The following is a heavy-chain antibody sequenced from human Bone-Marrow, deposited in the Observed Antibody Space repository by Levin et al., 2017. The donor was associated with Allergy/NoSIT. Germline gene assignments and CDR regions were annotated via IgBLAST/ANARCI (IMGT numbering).Heavy chain of an antibody. CDR2: ISGSGGST. V-gene: IGHV3-23*01. D-gene: IGHD5-18*01. J-gene: IGHJ4*02. CDR1: GFTFSNYA. Sequence: GGSLRLSCAASGFTFSNYAMTWVRQAPGKGLEWVSTISGSGGSTPYADSVKGRFTISRDNSRNTLYLQMNSLRAEDTAVYYCAKGLSVDAAMMGEYWGQGTLVTVSS. CDR3: AKGLSVDAAMMGEY.